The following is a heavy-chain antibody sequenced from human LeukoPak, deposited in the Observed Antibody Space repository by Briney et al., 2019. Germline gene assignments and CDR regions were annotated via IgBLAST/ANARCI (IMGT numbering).Heavy chain of an antibody. D-gene: IGHD5-12*01. V-gene: IGHV4-59*01. CDR3: ARVGGGLRNDAFDI. CDR1: GGSINSYY. CDR2: IYNSGKT. Sequence: SETLSLTCTVSGGSINSYYWSWIRQPPWKGLEWIGFIYNSGKTNYNPSLKSRVTISVDTSKNQFSLKLSSVTAADTAVYYCARVGGGLRNDAFDIWGQGTMVTVSS. J-gene: IGHJ3*02.